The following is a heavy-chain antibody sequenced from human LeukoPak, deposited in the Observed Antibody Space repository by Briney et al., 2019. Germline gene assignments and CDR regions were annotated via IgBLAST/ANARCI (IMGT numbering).Heavy chain of an antibody. CDR3: TRVRGAYNLYDY. Sequence: PGESLTLTCAASGFTFSNYAMTWVRHAPRKGVEWVGFIRSKAYGETADYAASVRGRFTISRDDSKAIAYLQMNSLKTEVTAVYHCTRVRGAYNLYDYWGQGTLVTVSS. V-gene: IGHV3-49*04. D-gene: IGHD1-1*01. J-gene: IGHJ4*02. CDR2: IRSKAYGETA. CDR1: GFTFSNYA.